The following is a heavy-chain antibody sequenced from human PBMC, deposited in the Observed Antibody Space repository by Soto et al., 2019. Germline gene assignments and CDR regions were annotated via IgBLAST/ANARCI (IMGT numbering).Heavy chain of an antibody. V-gene: IGHV3-23*01. CDR1: GFTFSSYV. J-gene: IGHJ6*02. Sequence: EVQLLESGGGLVQPGGSLRLSCAASGFTFSSYVMNWVRQAPGKGLEWVSGIKTSGGNTYYADSVEGRFTISRDNSKNTLYLQTNSLRAEDTAVYYCARGPRAPPPHDYGMDVWGQGTTVTVSS. CDR2: IKTSGGNT. CDR3: ARGPRAPPPHDYGMDV.